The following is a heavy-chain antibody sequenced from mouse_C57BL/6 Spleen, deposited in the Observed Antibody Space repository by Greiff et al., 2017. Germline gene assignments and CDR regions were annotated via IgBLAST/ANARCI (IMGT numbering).Heavy chain of an antibody. D-gene: IGHD4-1*01. CDR2: ISYSGST. CDR1: GYSITSGYD. Sequence: VQLKESGPGMVKPSQSLSLTCTVTGYSITSGYDWHWIRHFPGNKLEWMGYISYSGSTNYNPSLKSRISITHDTSKNHFFLKLNSVTTEDTATYYCARDSINWDEGYFDVWGTGTTVTVSS. CDR3: ARDSINWDEGYFDV. V-gene: IGHV3-1*01. J-gene: IGHJ1*03.